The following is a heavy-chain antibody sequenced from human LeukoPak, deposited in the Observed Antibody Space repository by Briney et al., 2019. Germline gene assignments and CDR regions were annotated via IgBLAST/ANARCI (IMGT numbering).Heavy chain of an antibody. D-gene: IGHD6-19*01. V-gene: IGHV3-30*03. CDR2: ISYNGSNK. J-gene: IGHJ4*02. CDR1: GFTFSSYG. Sequence: PGGSLRLSCAASGFTFSSYGMHWVRQAPGKGLEWVAVISYNGSNKYYADSVKGRFTISRDNSKNTLYLQMNSLRAEDTAVYYCARESVAGQYYFDYWGQGTLVTVSS. CDR3: ARESVAGQYYFDY.